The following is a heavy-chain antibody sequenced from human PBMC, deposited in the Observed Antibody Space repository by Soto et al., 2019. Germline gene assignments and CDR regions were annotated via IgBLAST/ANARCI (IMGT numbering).Heavy chain of an antibody. CDR2: ISGRGGST. D-gene: IGHD6-19*01. J-gene: IGHJ4*02. CDR3: AKPAEAVTGTVYGY. CDR1: GFTFSSHA. V-gene: IGHV3-23*01. Sequence: EVQLWESGGGLVQPGGSLRLSCAASGFTFSSHAMGWVRQAPGKGREWVSGISGRGGSTYYADSVKGRFTVARDNSKNKMYLQMNSLRAEDTAVYYCAKPAEAVTGTVYGYWGQGILVTVSS.